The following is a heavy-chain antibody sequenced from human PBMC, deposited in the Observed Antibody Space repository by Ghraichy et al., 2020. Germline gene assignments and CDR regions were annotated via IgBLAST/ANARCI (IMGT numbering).Heavy chain of an antibody. D-gene: IGHD6-13*01. CDR3: ARRWEAATD. Sequence: LSLTCTTSGFTFGDHAINWVRQAPGKGLEWVGFSRSKGYGGTPEYAASVKGRFTLSRDDSKGIAYLQMNSLKTEDTAVYYCARRWEAATDWGQGTLVTVSS. J-gene: IGHJ4*02. CDR2: SRSKGYGGTP. CDR1: GFTFGDHA. V-gene: IGHV3-49*04.